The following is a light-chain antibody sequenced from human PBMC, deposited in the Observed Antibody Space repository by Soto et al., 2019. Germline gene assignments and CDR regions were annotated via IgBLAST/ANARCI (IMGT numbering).Light chain of an antibody. Sequence: EIVMTQSPATLSVSPGERATLSCRASQSVSSNLAWYQQKPGQAPRLLIYAASTRATGIPARFSGSGSGTEFPLTISSLQSEDFAVYYCQQYNNWPPVTFGQGTKVDIK. V-gene: IGKV3-15*01. J-gene: IGKJ1*01. CDR1: QSVSSN. CDR3: QQYNNWPPVT. CDR2: AAS.